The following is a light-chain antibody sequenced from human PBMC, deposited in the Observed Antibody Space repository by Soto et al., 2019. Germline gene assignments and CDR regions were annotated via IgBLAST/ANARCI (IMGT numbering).Light chain of an antibody. Sequence: EIVLTQSPATLSLSPGERATLSCRASQSVSNDFLACYQQKPGQAPRLLIYGASTRATDVPDRFSGSGSGADFTLSISRLEPEDFAVYYCQQYGSSPPRTFGQGTKVDIK. V-gene: IGKV3-20*01. CDR1: QSVSNDF. J-gene: IGKJ1*01. CDR3: QQYGSSPPRT. CDR2: GAS.